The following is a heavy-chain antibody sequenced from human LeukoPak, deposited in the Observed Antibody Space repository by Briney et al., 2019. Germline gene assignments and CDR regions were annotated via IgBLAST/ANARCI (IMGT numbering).Heavy chain of an antibody. Sequence: SETLSLTCTVSGGSISSGDYYWSWIRQPPGKGLEWIGYIYYSGSTYYNPSLKSRVTISVDTSKNQFSLKLSSVTAADTAVYYCAKDPGSSSWYGDNWFDPWGQGTLVTVSS. D-gene: IGHD6-13*01. CDR2: IYYSGST. V-gene: IGHV4-30-4*08. CDR3: AKDPGSSSWYGDNWFDP. J-gene: IGHJ5*02. CDR1: GGSISSGDYY.